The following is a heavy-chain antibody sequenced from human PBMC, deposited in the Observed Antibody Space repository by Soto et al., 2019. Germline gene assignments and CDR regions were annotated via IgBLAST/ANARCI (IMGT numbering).Heavy chain of an antibody. D-gene: IGHD3-16*01. CDR2: IYPGDSDT. Sequence: GESLKISCKGSGYSFTSYWIGWVRQMPGKGLEWMGIIYPGDSDTRYSPSFQGQVTISADKSISTAYLQWSSLKASDTAMYYCARGGGKFVPPIPFDYWGQGTLVTVSS. J-gene: IGHJ4*02. CDR3: ARGGGKFVPPIPFDY. CDR1: GYSFTSYW. V-gene: IGHV5-51*01.